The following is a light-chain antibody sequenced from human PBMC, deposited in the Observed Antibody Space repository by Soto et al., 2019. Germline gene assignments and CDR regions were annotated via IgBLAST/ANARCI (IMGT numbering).Light chain of an antibody. Sequence: QSVLTQPPSASGSPGQSVAISCTGTSSDVGAYNYVSWYQQHPGKAPKLMIYEVNKWPSGVPDRFSGSKSGNTASLTVSGLQAEDEADYYCSSYAGSNNWVFGGGTKLTVL. V-gene: IGLV2-8*01. CDR2: EVN. CDR1: SSDVGAYNY. J-gene: IGLJ3*02. CDR3: SSYAGSNNWV.